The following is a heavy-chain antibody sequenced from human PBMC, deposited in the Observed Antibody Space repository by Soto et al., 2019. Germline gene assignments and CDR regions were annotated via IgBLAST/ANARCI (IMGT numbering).Heavy chain of an antibody. V-gene: IGHV4-30-2*01. Sequence: NLSEPLYVTCAVSGDALTFGYHFCGCIRQPPGKGLEWVGNIYQSGWTFYVLSLRSRVTMSVDRSKNQFSLNLSSVTAADTAVYYCVRVFSNFCAYFDYWGQGALVTVSS. CDR1: GDALTFGYHF. CDR3: VRVFSNFCAYFDY. CDR2: IYQSGWT. J-gene: IGHJ4*02.